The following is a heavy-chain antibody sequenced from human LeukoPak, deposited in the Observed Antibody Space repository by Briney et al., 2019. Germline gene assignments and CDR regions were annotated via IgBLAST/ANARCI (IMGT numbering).Heavy chain of an antibody. D-gene: IGHD3-22*01. V-gene: IGHV4-38-2*02. CDR2: IYHSGST. CDR1: GYSISSDYY. J-gene: IGHJ4*02. Sequence: PSETLSLTCTVSGYSISSDYYWGWIRQPPGKGLEWIGSIYHSGSTYYNPSLKSRVTISVDTSKNQFSLKLSSVTAADTAVYYCARGVGDSSGQPSLFDYWGQGTLVTVSS. CDR3: ARGVGDSSGQPSLFDY.